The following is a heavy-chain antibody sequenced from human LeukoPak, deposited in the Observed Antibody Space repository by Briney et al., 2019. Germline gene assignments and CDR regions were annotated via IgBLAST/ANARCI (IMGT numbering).Heavy chain of an antibody. J-gene: IGHJ4*02. CDR2: ISAYNGNT. V-gene: IGHV1-18*04. D-gene: IGHD2-15*01. CDR1: GYTFTSYG. Sequence: VASVKVSCKASGYTFTSYGMSWVRQAPGQGVEGMGWISAYNGNTNYAQKLQGRVTMTTDTSTSTAYMELRSLRSDDTAVYYCARVAAWGYFDYWGQGTLVTVSS. CDR3: ARVAAWGYFDY.